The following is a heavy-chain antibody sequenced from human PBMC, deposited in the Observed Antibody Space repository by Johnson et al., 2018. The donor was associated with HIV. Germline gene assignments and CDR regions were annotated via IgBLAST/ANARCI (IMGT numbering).Heavy chain of an antibody. CDR3: ARGGFMIVVGDAFDI. D-gene: IGHD3-22*01. CDR2: ISYDGSNK. Sequence: QVQLVESGGGVVQPEKSLRLSCAASGFTFSSYALHWVRQAPGKGLEWVAVISYDGSNKYYADSVKGRFTISRDNSKNTLYLQMNSLRAEDTAVYYCARGGFMIVVGDAFDIWGQGTMVTVSS. CDR1: GFTFSSYA. J-gene: IGHJ3*02. V-gene: IGHV3-30-3*01.